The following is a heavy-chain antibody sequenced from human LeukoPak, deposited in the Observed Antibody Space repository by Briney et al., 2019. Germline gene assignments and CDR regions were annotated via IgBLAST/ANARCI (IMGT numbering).Heavy chain of an antibody. D-gene: IGHD6-13*01. CDR2: IYHSGST. V-gene: IGHV4-30-2*01. J-gene: IGHJ4*02. CDR3: ARDNHGSDY. Sequence: SETLSLTCTVSGGSISSGGYYWRWIRQPPGKGLEWIGYIYHSGSTYYNPSLKSRVTISVDRSKNQFSLKLSSVTAADTAVYYCARDNHGSDYWGQGTLVTVSS. CDR1: GGSISSGGYY.